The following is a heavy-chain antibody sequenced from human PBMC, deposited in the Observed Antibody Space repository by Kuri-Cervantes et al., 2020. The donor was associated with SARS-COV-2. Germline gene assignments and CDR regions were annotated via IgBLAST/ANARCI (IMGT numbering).Heavy chain of an antibody. V-gene: IGHV3-11*04. CDR2: ISGSGGST. CDR3: ARVRAEGWT. J-gene: IGHJ4*02. CDR1: GFTFSDYY. Sequence: GGSLRLSCAASGFTFSDYYMSWIRQAPGKGLEWVSAISGSGGSTYYADSVKGRFTISRDNAKNSLYLQMNSLRAEDTAVYYCARVRAEGWTWGQGTLVTVSS. D-gene: IGHD3/OR15-3a*01.